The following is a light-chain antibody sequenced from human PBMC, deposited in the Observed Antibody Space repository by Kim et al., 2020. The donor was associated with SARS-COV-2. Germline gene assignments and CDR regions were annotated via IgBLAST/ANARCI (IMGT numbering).Light chain of an antibody. CDR1: KLGDKY. Sequence: VSPGQTATIACSGDKLGDKYAAWYQQKPGQSPVLVIYADNKRPSGIPERFSGSNSGNTATLTISGAQSMDEADYYCQAWDSSTVVFGGGTQLTVL. CDR3: QAWDSSTVV. CDR2: ADN. J-gene: IGLJ3*02. V-gene: IGLV3-1*01.